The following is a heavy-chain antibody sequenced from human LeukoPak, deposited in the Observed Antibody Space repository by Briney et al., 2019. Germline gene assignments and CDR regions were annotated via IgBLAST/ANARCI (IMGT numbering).Heavy chain of an antibody. CDR2: ISYDGSNK. Sequence: GGSLRLSCAASGFTFNSHGMHWVRQAPGKGLEWVAVISYDGSNKYYADSVKGRFTISRDNSKNTLYLQMNSLRAEDTAVYYCAKGMTTYLYYFDYWGQGTLVTVSS. CDR3: AKGMTTYLYYFDY. J-gene: IGHJ4*02. V-gene: IGHV3-30*18. CDR1: GFTFNSHG. D-gene: IGHD3-16*01.